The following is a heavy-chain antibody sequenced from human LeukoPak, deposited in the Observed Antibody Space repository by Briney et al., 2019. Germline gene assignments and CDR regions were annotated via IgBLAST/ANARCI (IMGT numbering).Heavy chain of an antibody. V-gene: IGHV3-33*06. J-gene: IGHJ4*02. CDR2: IWNDGSNT. CDR3: ANRDCSGGSCYPNH. D-gene: IGHD2-15*01. CDR1: GITFSSFG. Sequence: GRSLRLPCAASGITFSSFGMHWVRQAPGKGLEWVAVIWNDGSNTYYADSVRGRFTISRDNSKNTLYLQMNSLRAEDTAVYYCANRDCSGGSCYPNHWGQGTLVTVSS.